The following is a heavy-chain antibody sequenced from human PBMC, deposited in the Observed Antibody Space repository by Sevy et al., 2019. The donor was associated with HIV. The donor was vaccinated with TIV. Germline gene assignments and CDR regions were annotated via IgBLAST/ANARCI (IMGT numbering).Heavy chain of an antibody. J-gene: IGHJ3*02. CDR1: GYMFSDYN. CDR3: VREDNNAPRTLLSFEI. Sequence: ASVKVYCKATGYMFSDYNMHWVRQAPGQGLEWMALTNPNSGVTIYAQKFRGRVSLTRDTSMSTAYMELSALTSDDTAVYYCVREDNNAPRTLLSFEIWGQGTMVTVSS. D-gene: IGHD1-20*01. CDR2: TNPNSGVT. V-gene: IGHV1-2*06.